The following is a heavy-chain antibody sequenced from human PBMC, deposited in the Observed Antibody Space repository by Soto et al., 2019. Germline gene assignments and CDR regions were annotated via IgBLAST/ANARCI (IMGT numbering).Heavy chain of an antibody. CDR2: LNSDGSDT. J-gene: IGHJ5*02. CDR1: GFTFSSYW. D-gene: IGHD3-10*01. V-gene: IGHV3-74*01. CDR3: PRELRFPGSPSAWFDP. Sequence: GGSLRLSCAASGFTFSSYWMHWVRQAPGKGLLWVSRLNSDGSDTSYADSVKGRFTISRDNAKNTLYLQMNSLRAEDTAVYYCPRELRFPGSPSAWFDPWGQGTLVTV.